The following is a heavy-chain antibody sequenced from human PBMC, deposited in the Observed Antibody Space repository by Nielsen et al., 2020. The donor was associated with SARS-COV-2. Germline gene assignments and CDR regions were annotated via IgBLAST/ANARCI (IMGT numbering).Heavy chain of an antibody. V-gene: IGHV3-30*04. J-gene: IGHJ4*02. Sequence: GGSLRLSCAASGFTFRRSAMHWVRQAPGNGLEWVAIISYDGNNKYADFVKGRFTISRDNSKNTLHLEMTSLRAEDTAVYYCARETIEHTSSFFDFWGQGTLVTVSS. CDR3: ARETIEHTSSFFDF. CDR1: GFTFRRSA. D-gene: IGHD6-6*01. CDR2: ISYDGNNK.